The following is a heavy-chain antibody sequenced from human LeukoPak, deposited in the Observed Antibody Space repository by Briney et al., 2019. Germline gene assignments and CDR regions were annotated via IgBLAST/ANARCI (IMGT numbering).Heavy chain of an antibody. CDR3: ARVVQSTDSSGFYLPEYFQH. V-gene: IGHV4-38-2*02. D-gene: IGHD3-22*01. J-gene: IGHJ1*01. CDR1: GYSISSGYH. CDR2: IYHSGST. Sequence: PSETLSLTCTVSGYSISSGYHWGWIRQPPGKGLEWIGSIYHSGSTYYNPSLKSRVTISVDTSKNQFSLKLSSVTAADTAVYHCARVVQSTDSSGFYLPEYFQHWGQGTLVTVSS.